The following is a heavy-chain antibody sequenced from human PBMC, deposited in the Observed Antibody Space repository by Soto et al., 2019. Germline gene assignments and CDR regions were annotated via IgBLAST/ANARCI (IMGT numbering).Heavy chain of an antibody. V-gene: IGHV4-34*01. CDR1: GGSFSGYY. J-gene: IGHJ4*02. CDR2: INHSGST. CDR3: ARGVYSSSPTTHFDY. D-gene: IGHD6-13*01. Sequence: SETLSLTCAVYGGSFSGYYWSWIRQPPGKGLEWIGEINHSGSTNYNPSLKSRVTISVDTSKNQFSLKLSSVTAADTAVYYCARGVYSSSPTTHFDYWGQRTLVTVSS.